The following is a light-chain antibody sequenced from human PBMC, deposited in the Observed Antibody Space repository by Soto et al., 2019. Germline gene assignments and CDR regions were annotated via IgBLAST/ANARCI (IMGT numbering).Light chain of an antibody. CDR2: GAF. V-gene: IGKV3-15*01. CDR3: QQYKNWPPLT. Sequence: EIVMTQSPATLSVSPGERATLSCRASQSVSYNLAWYQQKPGQGPRLLIYGAFTRATGIPARFSGSGSETEFTLTISSLQSEDFAVYYCQQYKNWPPLTVGGGTKVEIK. J-gene: IGKJ4*01. CDR1: QSVSYN.